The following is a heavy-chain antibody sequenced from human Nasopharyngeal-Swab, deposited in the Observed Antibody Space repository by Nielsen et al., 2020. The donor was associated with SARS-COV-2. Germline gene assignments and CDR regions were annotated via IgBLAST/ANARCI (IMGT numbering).Heavy chain of an antibody. D-gene: IGHD5-18*01. V-gene: IGHV4-30-4*01. CDR3: ARLGYSYGFYYFDY. J-gene: IGHJ4*02. CDR1: GGSISSGDYY. CDR2: IYYSGST. Sequence: TLSLTCTVSGGSISSGDYYWSWIRQPPGKGLEWIGYIYYSGSTYYNPSLKSRVTISVDTSKNQFSLKLSSVTAADTAVYYCARLGYSYGFYYFDYWGQGTLVTVSS.